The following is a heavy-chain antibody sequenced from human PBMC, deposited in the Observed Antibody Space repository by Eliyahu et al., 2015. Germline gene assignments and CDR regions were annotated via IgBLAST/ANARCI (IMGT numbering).Heavy chain of an antibody. D-gene: IGHD3-3*01. CDR1: GYXFTSYG. Sequence: QVQLVQSGAEVKKPGAXVXVXCKAXGYXFTSYGISWVRQAPGQGLXXMGWISAXNGNTNYAQKLQGRVTMTTDTSTSTAYMELRSLRSDDTAVYYCARGLRFLEWLLLPDYWGQGTLVTVSS. V-gene: IGHV1-18*01. CDR3: ARGLRFLEWLLLPDY. J-gene: IGHJ4*02. CDR2: ISAXNGNT.